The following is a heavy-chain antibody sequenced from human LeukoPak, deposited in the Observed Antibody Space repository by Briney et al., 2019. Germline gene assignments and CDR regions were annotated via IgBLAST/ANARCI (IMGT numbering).Heavy chain of an antibody. Sequence: PSETLSLTCTVSGGSISSYYWSWIRQPPGKGLEYIGYIYYSGSTNYNPSLKSRLTISVDTSKNQFSLKLSSVTAADTAVYYCARETSQRGAHYMDVWGKGTTVTISS. CDR2: IYYSGST. CDR1: GGSISSYY. J-gene: IGHJ6*03. V-gene: IGHV4-59*01. D-gene: IGHD3-16*01. CDR3: ARETSQRGAHYMDV.